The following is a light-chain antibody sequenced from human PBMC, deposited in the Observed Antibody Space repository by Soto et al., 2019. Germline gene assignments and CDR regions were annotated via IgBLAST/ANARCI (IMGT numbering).Light chain of an antibody. Sequence: QSVLTQPASVSGSPGQSITISCTGTSSDVGFSNYIFWYQQHPGKAPKLIISDVSNRPSGVSNRFSGSKSANTASLTISGLQAEDVADYDCRAFSSSDTDVVGSGTMVTV. CDR3: RAFSSSDTDV. J-gene: IGLJ1*01. V-gene: IGLV2-14*03. CDR2: DVS. CDR1: SSDVGFSNY.